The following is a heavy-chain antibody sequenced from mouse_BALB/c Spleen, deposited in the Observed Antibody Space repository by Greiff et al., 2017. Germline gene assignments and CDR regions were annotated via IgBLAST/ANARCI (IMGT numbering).Heavy chain of an antibody. Sequence: VQLQQSGAELARPGASVKMSCKASGYTFTSYTMHWVKQRPGQGLEWIGYINPSSGYTNYNQKFKDKATLTVDKSSSTAYMQLSSPTSEDSAVYYCTRPITTWFAYWGQGTLVTVSA. CDR1: GYTFTSYT. CDR3: TRPITTWFAY. J-gene: IGHJ3*01. D-gene: IGHD1-2*01. V-gene: IGHV1-4*01. CDR2: INPSSGYT.